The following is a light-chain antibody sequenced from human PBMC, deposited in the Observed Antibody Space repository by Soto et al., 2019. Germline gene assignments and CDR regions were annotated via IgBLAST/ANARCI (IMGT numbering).Light chain of an antibody. CDR3: QQRSNWPGT. CDR1: QSVSRY. V-gene: IGKV3-11*01. CDR2: DAS. Sequence: EILVTQSPATLSLSPGGRTTLSCGASQSVSRYLAWYQQKPGQAPRLLIYDASNRATGIPARFSGSGSGTGFTLTISSLEPEDFAVYYCQQRSNWPGTYGQGSKV. J-gene: IGKJ1*01.